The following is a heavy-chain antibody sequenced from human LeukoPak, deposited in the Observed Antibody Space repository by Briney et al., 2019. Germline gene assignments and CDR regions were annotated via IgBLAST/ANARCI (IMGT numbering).Heavy chain of an antibody. CDR3: AKASPGGSCPLD. V-gene: IGHV3-23*01. CDR1: GFTFNTYA. J-gene: IGHJ4*01. Sequence: GGSLRLSCAASGFTFNTYAMNWVRQAPGKGLEWVSTISTGGTSTYYADSVKGRFTISRDNSKNTLYLQVSSLRAEDTAVYYCAKASPGGSCPLDWGQGTLVTVSS. D-gene: IGHD2-15*01. CDR2: ISTGGTST.